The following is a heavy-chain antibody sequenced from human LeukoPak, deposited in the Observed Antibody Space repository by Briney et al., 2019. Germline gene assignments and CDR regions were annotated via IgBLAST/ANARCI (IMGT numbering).Heavy chain of an antibody. Sequence: GGSLRLSCAASGFTFRSYSMNWLRQAPGKGLEWVSTISSHAIYIYYADSVKGRFTISRDNSENSVYLQMDSLRADDTARYFCARDLSLGGPGGIDYWGQGALVTVSS. CDR2: ISSHAIYI. D-gene: IGHD3-16*01. J-gene: IGHJ4*02. CDR1: GFTFRSYS. V-gene: IGHV3-21*01. CDR3: ARDLSLGGPGGIDY.